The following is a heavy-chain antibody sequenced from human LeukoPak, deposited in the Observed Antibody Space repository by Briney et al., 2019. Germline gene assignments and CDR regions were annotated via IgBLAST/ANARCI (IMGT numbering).Heavy chain of an antibody. CDR2: IKQDGSEK. Sequence: GGSLRLSCAASGFTLSGYWMSWVRRAPGKGLEWVANIKQDGSEKYYVDSVKGRFTISRDNAKNSLYLQMNSLRAEDTAVYYCARAPGITIFGVVIQLDAFDIWGQGTMVTVSS. CDR3: ARAPGITIFGVVIQLDAFDI. J-gene: IGHJ3*02. CDR1: GFTLSGYW. V-gene: IGHV3-7*04. D-gene: IGHD3-3*01.